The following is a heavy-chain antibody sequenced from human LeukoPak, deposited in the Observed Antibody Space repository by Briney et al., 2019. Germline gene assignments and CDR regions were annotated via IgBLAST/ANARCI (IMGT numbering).Heavy chain of an antibody. CDR3: AKARLQLWLHVN. CDR2: ISGSGGST. V-gene: IGHV3-23*01. CDR1: GFTFSSYA. D-gene: IGHD5-18*01. Sequence: GGALRLPCAASGFTFSSYAMSWVRQAPGKGLEWVSAISGSGGSTYYADSVKGRFTISRDNSKNTLYLQMNSLRAEDTAVYYCAKARLQLWLHVNWGQGTLVIVSS. J-gene: IGHJ4*02.